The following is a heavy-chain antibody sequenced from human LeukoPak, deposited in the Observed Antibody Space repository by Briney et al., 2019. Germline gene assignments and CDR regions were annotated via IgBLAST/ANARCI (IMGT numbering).Heavy chain of an antibody. CDR2: IYYSGST. J-gene: IGHJ3*02. V-gene: IGHV4-39*07. CDR1: GGSISSSSYY. CDR3: ARDRDYWDAFDI. D-gene: IGHD3-16*01. Sequence: SETLSLTCTVSGGSISSSSYYWGWIRQPPGKGLEWIGSIYYSGSTYYNPSLKSRVTISVDTSKNQFSLKLSSVTAADTAVYYCARDRDYWDAFDIWGQGTMVTVSS.